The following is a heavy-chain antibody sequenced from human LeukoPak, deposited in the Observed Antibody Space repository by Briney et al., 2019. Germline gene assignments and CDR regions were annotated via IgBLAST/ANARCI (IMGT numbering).Heavy chain of an antibody. CDR3: ARDQNWNYGIFDY. Sequence: GGSLRLSCAASGFTFSSYSMNWVRQAPGKGLEWVSSISSSSSYIYYADSVKGRFTISRDNAKNSLYLQMNSLRAEDTAVYYCARDQNWNYGIFDYWGQGTLVTVSS. V-gene: IGHV3-21*01. CDR1: GFTFSSYS. CDR2: ISSSSSYI. D-gene: IGHD1-7*01. J-gene: IGHJ4*02.